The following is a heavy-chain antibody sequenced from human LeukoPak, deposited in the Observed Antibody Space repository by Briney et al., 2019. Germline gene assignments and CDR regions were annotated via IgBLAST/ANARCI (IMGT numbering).Heavy chain of an antibody. V-gene: IGHV3-53*01. Sequence: PGGSLRLSCAASGFTVSSNYMNWVRQAPGMGLEWVSVIYSGGYTYYADSVKGRFTISRDNSKNTLYLQMNSLRAEDTAVYYCARDGLDDSSRNYYFDYWGQGTLVTVSS. J-gene: IGHJ4*02. CDR3: ARDGLDDSSRNYYFDY. D-gene: IGHD6-13*01. CDR1: GFTVSSNY. CDR2: IYSGGYT.